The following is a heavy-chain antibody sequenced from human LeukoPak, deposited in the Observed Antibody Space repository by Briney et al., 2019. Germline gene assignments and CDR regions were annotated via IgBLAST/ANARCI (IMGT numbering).Heavy chain of an antibody. CDR2: IRCKSYNGPT. CDR1: GCTFGYYG. J-gene: IGHJ6*03. D-gene: IGHD3-10*01. Sequence: GSLRLSCAGSGCTFGYYGMTRVRQIPGKGMEWAGFIRCKSYNGPTEYATSVNGRFTISRDDSKSIAHLQMNSLKTEDTAVYYCTRGRSGSGSYSTQSLTYYYYYMDVWGKGTTVTISS. V-gene: IGHV3-49*04. CDR3: TRGRSGSGSYSTQSLTYYYYYMDV.